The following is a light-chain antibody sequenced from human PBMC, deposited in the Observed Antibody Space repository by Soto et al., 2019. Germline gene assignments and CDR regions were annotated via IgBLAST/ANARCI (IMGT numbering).Light chain of an antibody. CDR3: QQYNNWPRT. CDR2: GAS. V-gene: IGKV3-15*01. J-gene: IGKJ5*01. CDR1: RSVSSN. Sequence: EIVMTQSPATLSVSPGERATLSCRASRSVSSNLAWYQQRPGQAPRLLIYGASTRATDIPPRFSGSGSGTDFTLTISSLEPEDFAVYYCQQYNNWPRTFGQGTRLETK.